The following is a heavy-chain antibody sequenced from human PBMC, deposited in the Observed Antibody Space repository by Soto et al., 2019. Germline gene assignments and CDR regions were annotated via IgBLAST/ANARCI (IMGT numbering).Heavy chain of an antibody. J-gene: IGHJ6*02. CDR3: ARDHFRQWLAFYYYYYGMDV. D-gene: IGHD6-19*01. CDR1: GLTFSSYA. CDR2: ISYDGSNK. Sequence: PGGSLRHSCAASGLTFSSYAMRWVRQATGKGLEWVAVISYDGSNKYYADSVKGRFTISRDNSKNTLYLQMNSLRAEDTAVYYCARDHFRQWLAFYYYYYGMDVWGQGTTVTVSS. V-gene: IGHV3-30-3*01.